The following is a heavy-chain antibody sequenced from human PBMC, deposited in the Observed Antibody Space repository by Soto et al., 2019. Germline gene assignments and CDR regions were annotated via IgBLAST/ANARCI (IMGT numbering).Heavy chain of an antibody. V-gene: IGHV1-69*08. Sequence: QVQLGQSGAEVKKPGSSVKVSCKASGGTFSSYTISWVRQAPGQGLEWMGRIIPILGIANYAQKFQGRVTITADKSTSTAYMELSSLRSEDTAVYYCARDRSITTPNAFDYWRQGTLVTVSS. D-gene: IGHD4-4*01. J-gene: IGHJ4*02. CDR2: IIPILGIA. CDR1: GGTFSSYT. CDR3: ARDRSITTPNAFDY.